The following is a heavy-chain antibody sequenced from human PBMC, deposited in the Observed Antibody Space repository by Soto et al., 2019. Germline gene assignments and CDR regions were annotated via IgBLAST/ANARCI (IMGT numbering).Heavy chain of an antibody. CDR2: IYHSGNT. CDR3: ARVGISSSDAFDI. D-gene: IGHD6-6*01. CDR1: GGSISSGGYY. J-gene: IGHJ3*02. V-gene: IGHV4-31*03. Sequence: RSLTCSVSGGSISSGGYYWSWIRQLPGKDLEWIGYIYHSGNTYYNSSLKSRLTISVDTSKNQFSLKLTSVTAADTAVYYCARVGISSSDAFDIWGQGTMVTVSS.